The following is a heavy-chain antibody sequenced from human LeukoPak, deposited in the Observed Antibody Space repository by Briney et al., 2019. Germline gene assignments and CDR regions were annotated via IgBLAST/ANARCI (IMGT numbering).Heavy chain of an antibody. J-gene: IGHJ6*04. CDR2: ITRDRSST. D-gene: IGHD3-16*01. Sequence: GGSLRLSCAASGFTFSSSWMHWVRQAPGKGLVWGSRITRDRSSTTYADSVKGRFTTSRDNAKNMLYLQMDSLRDDDTAVYYCARDPGYESWSPFWGGMDVWGNGTTVIVSS. V-gene: IGHV3-74*01. CDR3: ARDPGYESWSPFWGGMDV. CDR1: GFTFSSSW.